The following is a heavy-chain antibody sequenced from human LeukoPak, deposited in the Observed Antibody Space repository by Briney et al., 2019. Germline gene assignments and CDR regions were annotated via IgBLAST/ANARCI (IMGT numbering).Heavy chain of an antibody. CDR3: ARGAAADYHYYYYMDV. J-gene: IGHJ6*03. CDR2: ISGSGGST. CDR1: GFTFSSYA. Sequence: PGGSLRLSCAASGFTFSSYAMSWVRQAPGKGLEWVSAISGSGGSTYYADSVKGRFTISRDNSKNTLYLQMNSLRAEDTALYYCARGAAADYHYYYYMDVWGKGTTVTVSS. D-gene: IGHD6-13*01. V-gene: IGHV3-23*01.